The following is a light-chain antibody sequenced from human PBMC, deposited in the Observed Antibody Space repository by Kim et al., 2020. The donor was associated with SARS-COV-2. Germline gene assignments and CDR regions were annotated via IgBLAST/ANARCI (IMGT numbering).Light chain of an antibody. CDR1: QGISGY. V-gene: IGKV1-9*01. CDR3: QQVNSYPHT. Sequence: SASLGDRVTITGRASQGISGYLAWYQQKPGKAPKLLIYVASILQSGVPSRFSGSESGTEFTLTISGLQPEDLATYYCQQVNSYPHTFGQGTKLEI. J-gene: IGKJ2*01. CDR2: VAS.